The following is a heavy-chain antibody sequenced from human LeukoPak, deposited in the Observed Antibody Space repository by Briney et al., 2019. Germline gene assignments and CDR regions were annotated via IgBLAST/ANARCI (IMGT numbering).Heavy chain of an antibody. D-gene: IGHD4-17*01. V-gene: IGHV4-59*08. CDR2: IYYSGST. CDR3: ERYVVGYGDYVEAFNI. J-gene: IGHJ3*02. Sequence: PSETLSLTCTVSGGSISIYYWSWIRQPPGKGLEWIGYIYYSGSTNYNPSLKSRVTISVDTSKNQFSLKLSSVTAADTAVYYCERYVVGYGDYVEAFNIWGQGTMVTVSS. CDR1: GGSISIYY.